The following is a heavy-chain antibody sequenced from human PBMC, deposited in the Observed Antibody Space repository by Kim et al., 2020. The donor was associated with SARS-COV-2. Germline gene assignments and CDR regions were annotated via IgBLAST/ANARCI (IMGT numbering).Heavy chain of an antibody. V-gene: IGHV3-33*01. CDR1: GFTFSSYG. Sequence: GGSLRLSCAASGFTFSSYGMHWVRQAPGRGLEWVAIIWYDGSNKYYADSVKGRFTISRDNSKNTLYLQMNSLRAEDTAVYYCARGSGWLLNYWGQGTLVTVSS. D-gene: IGHD3-22*01. J-gene: IGHJ4*02. CDR2: IWYDGSNK. CDR3: ARGSGWLLNY.